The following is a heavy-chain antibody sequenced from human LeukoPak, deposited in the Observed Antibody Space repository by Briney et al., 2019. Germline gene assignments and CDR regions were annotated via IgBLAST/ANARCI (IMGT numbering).Heavy chain of an antibody. CDR1: GFTFSSYD. CDR2: IGTAGDT. CDR3: ARASQLTWIPDY. D-gene: IGHD5-18*01. V-gene: IGHV3-13*01. Sequence: PGGSLRLSCAASGFTFSSYDVHWVRQATGKGLEWVSAIGTAGDTYYPGSAKGRFTISRENAKDSLYLQMNSLRAGDTAVYYCARASQLTWIPDYWGQGTLVTVSS. J-gene: IGHJ4*02.